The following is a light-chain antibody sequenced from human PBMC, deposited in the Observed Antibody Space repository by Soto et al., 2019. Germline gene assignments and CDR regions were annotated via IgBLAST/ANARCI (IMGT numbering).Light chain of an antibody. V-gene: IGLV3-21*02. J-gene: IGLJ1*01. CDR3: QVWDISSDKYL. Sequence: SYELTQPPSASVAPGQTARITCGGNNIASKSVHWYQQRPGQAPVLALYDDSNRPSGIPERFSGCNSGGTAGLSMSSVEDGDEAEYFCQVWDISSDKYLFENGKKLTV. CDR1: NIASKS. CDR2: DDS.